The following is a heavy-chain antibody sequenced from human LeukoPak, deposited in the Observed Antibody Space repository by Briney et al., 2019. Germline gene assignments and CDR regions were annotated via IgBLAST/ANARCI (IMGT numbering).Heavy chain of an antibody. J-gene: IGHJ3*02. CDR3: AITMIVGGLPDTGAFDI. D-gene: IGHD3-22*01. CDR2: ISGSGGST. V-gene: IGHV3-23*01. CDR1: GFTFSSYA. Sequence: PGGSLRLSCAASGFTFSSYAMSWVRQAPGKGLEWVSAISGSGGSTYYADSVKGRFTISRDNSKNTLYLQMNSLRAEDTAVYYCAITMIVGGLPDTGAFDIWGQGTMVTVSS.